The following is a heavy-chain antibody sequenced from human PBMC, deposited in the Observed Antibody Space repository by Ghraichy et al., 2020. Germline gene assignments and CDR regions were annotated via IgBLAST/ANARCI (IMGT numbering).Heavy chain of an antibody. CDR3: ARDNIALVTVSAASLFDS. Sequence: SETLSLTCAVYGGSFSGYFWSWIRQPPGKGLEWIGDIDHTGSTNYNPSLMSRVSISLDRSKNQLSLKVTSVTAADTAVYFCARDNIALVTVSAASLFDSWGQGTLVTVSS. CDR1: GGSFSGYF. J-gene: IGHJ4*02. D-gene: IGHD2-2*01. V-gene: IGHV4-34*01. CDR2: IDHTGST.